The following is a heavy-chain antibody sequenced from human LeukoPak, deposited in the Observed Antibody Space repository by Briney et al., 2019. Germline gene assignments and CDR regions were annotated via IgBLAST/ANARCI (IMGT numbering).Heavy chain of an antibody. J-gene: IGHJ4*02. Sequence: SETLSLTCAVSGGSISSGNWWSWVRRPPGKGLEWIGQIYHSGSTNYNPSLKSRVTISVEKSKNQFSLNLTSVTAADTAVYYCARGLVAAGTDYWRQGTLVTVSS. D-gene: IGHD6-13*01. CDR3: ARGLVAAGTDY. CDR2: IYHSGST. CDR1: GGSISSGNW. V-gene: IGHV4-4*02.